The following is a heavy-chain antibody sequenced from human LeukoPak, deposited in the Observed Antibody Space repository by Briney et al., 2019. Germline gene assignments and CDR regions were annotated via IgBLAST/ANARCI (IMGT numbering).Heavy chain of an antibody. Sequence: GGSLRLSCAASGFTFSSAWMSWVRQAPGKGPEWVGRIKSKSDGETTDYAAPVKGRFIISRDDSKNTLYLQMNSLKTEDTAAYYCTTYNSGSGWFWGQGTLVTVSS. D-gene: IGHD6-19*01. CDR2: IKSKSDGETT. V-gene: IGHV3-15*01. CDR3: TTYNSGSGWF. J-gene: IGHJ4*02. CDR1: GFTFSSAW.